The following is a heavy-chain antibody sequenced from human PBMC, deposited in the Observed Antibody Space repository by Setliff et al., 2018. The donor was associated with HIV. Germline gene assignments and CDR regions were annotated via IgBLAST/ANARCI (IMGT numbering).Heavy chain of an antibody. D-gene: IGHD3-16*01. CDR3: AREGGMGLDDH. J-gene: IGHJ4*02. Sequence: GGSLRLSCAASGFTFDDYAMHWGRQAPGKGLEWVSGINWNSGTIAYADFVKGRFTISRDNTKNSLSLQMKNMRVDDTAVYYCAREGGMGLDDHWGQGTRVTVSS. V-gene: IGHV3-9*01. CDR2: INWNSGTI. CDR1: GFTFDDYA.